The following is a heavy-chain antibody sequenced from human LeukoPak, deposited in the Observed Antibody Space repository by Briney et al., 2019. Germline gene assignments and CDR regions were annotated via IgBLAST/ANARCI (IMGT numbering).Heavy chain of an antibody. V-gene: IGHV4-4*02. CDR3: ARGRYLTTGGGAAAGFLDY. CDR1: GDSISSSNW. D-gene: IGHD6-13*01. J-gene: IGHJ4*02. Sequence: SETLSLTCAVSGDSISSSNWWSWVRQPPGKGLEWIAEIYHSGSTNYNPSLKRRVTISVDTSQNQFSVRLSSVTAADTAVYYCARGRYLTTGGGAAAGFLDYWGQGTLVTVSS. CDR2: IYHSGST.